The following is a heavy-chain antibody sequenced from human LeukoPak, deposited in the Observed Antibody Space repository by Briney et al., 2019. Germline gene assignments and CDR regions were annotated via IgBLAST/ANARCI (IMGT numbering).Heavy chain of an antibody. J-gene: IGHJ4*02. D-gene: IGHD2-2*01. V-gene: IGHV4-39*01. CDR2: IYYSGST. CDR1: GGSISSSSYY. Sequence: SETLSLTCTVSGGSISSSSYYRGWIRQPPGKGLEWIGSIYYSGSTYYNPSLKSRVTISVDTSKNQFSLKLSSVTAADTAVYYCARLPHRYCSSTSCYDYWGQGTLVTVSS. CDR3: ARLPHRYCSSTSCYDY.